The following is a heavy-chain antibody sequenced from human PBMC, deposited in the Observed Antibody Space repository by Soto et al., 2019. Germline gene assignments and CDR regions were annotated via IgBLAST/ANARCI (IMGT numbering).Heavy chain of an antibody. CDR3: ARVWGGAFDF. CDR1: GGSIISGGYS. J-gene: IGHJ3*01. Sequence: SETLSLTCAVSGGSIISGGYSWSWIRQPPGKGLEWIGYIYHSGSTYYNPSLKSRVTISVDRSKNQFSLKLSSVTAADTAVYYCARVWGGAFDFWGQGTMVTVSS. V-gene: IGHV4-30-2*01. CDR2: IYHSGST. D-gene: IGHD3-10*01.